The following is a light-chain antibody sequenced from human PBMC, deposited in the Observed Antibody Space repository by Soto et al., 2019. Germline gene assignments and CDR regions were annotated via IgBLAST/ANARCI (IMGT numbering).Light chain of an antibody. J-gene: IGKJ1*01. CDR3: QQYGTYLWT. Sequence: DLQMTQSPSTLSASVGDRVTITCRASQSISSWLAWFQQKPGKAPKLLMYDASSLESGVPSRFSCSGSGTEFTLAISSLQPDDFATYYCQQYGTYLWTFGQGTRVEIK. CDR2: DAS. CDR1: QSISSW. V-gene: IGKV1-5*01.